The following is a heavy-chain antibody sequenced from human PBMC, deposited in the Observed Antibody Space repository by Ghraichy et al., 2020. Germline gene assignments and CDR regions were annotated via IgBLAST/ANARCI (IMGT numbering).Heavy chain of an antibody. CDR3: ARGSSLLRDAFDI. CDR1: GFTFSSYA. Sequence: GGSLRLSCAASGFTFSSYAMHWVRQAPGKGLEYVSAISSNGGSTYYADSVKGRFTISRDNSKNTLYLQMGSLRAEDMAVYYCARGSSLLRDAFDIWGQGTMVTVSS. V-gene: IGHV3-64*02. CDR2: ISSNGGST. D-gene: IGHD1-26*01. J-gene: IGHJ3*02.